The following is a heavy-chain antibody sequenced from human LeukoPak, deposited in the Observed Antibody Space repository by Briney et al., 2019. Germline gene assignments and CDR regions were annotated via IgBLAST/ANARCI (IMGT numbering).Heavy chain of an antibody. CDR2: INQGGSDK. J-gene: IGHJ4*02. Sequence: GGSLPLSCTASGFTLSGHWMSWVRQAPGKGLEWVANINQGGSDKYYVDSVKGRFTISRDNVNNLLYLQMNSLRGEDTAVYYCTRDRSRAEDDWGQGTLVTVSS. CDR1: GFTLSGHW. CDR3: TRDRSRAEDD. V-gene: IGHV3-7*01. D-gene: IGHD1-14*01.